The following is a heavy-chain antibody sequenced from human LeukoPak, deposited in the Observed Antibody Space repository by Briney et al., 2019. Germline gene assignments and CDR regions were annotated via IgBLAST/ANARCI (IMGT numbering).Heavy chain of an antibody. CDR1: GGSISSGGYY. CDR3: ARERRHYYGSGSYYDTKRDAFDI. CDR2: IYYSGST. D-gene: IGHD3-10*01. J-gene: IGHJ3*02. V-gene: IGHV4-31*03. Sequence: SETLSLTCTVSGGSISSGGYYWSWIRQHPGKGLEWIGYIYYSGSTYYNPSLKSRVTMSVDTSKNQFSLKLSSVTAADTAVYYCARERRHYYGSGSYYDTKRDAFDIWGQGTMVTVSS.